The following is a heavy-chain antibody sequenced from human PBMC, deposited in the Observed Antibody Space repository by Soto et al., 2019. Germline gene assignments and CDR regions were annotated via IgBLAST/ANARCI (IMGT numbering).Heavy chain of an antibody. CDR1: QFTFSSFT. D-gene: IGHD3-3*01. J-gene: IGHJ4*02. CDR3: ARGGYYTFWNGSIGTY. CDR2: ISNDGRNK. V-gene: IGHV3-30*14. Sequence: QLHLVESGGGVVQPGASLRVSCAASQFTFSSFTMHWVRQAPGKGLEWVAVISNDGRNKFYADSVKGRFTISRDNSKNTLFLQMNSLTSEDTAVYYCARGGYYTFWNGSIGTYLGQGTLVTVAS.